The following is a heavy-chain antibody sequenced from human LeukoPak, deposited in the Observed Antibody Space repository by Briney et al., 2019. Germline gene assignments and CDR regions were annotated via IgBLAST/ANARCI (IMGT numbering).Heavy chain of an antibody. J-gene: IGHJ5*02. CDR2: ISYDGSNK. V-gene: IGHV3-30*18. CDR3: AKEGDYGDYRSWFDP. D-gene: IGHD4-17*01. Sequence: PGRSLRLSCAASGFTFSSYGMHWVRQAPGKGLEGVAVISYDGSNKYYADSVKGRFTISRDNSKNTLYLQMNSLRAEDTAVYYCAKEGDYGDYRSWFDPWGQGTLVTVSS. CDR1: GFTFSSYG.